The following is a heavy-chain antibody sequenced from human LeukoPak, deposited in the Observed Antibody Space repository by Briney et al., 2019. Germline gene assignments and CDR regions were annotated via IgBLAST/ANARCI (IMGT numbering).Heavy chain of an antibody. Sequence: SETLSLTCVLYGGSSTNYFWSWIRKPPGKGLELIGEINRSASTNYNPSLKSRVTISIDTSKNQFSLKLSSVTAADTAVYYCAREVYSSGWYTSNYFDYWGQGTLVTVSS. CDR2: INRSAST. CDR3: AREVYSSGWYTSNYFDY. CDR1: GGSSTNYF. D-gene: IGHD6-19*01. V-gene: IGHV4-34*01. J-gene: IGHJ4*02.